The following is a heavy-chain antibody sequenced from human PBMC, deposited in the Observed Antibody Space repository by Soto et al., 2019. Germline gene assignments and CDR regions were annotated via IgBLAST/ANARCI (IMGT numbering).Heavy chain of an antibody. Sequence: QVLLVQSGAEVKKPGASVKVSCKASGYKFTDYYIHWVRQAPGHGPEWMGWVNPKRGDAVYAQKFKGWVPMTRDTATTTAYLEVNRLKSDHTAVYYCARDPGIPGRYWYFDLWGRGTLVTVSS. V-gene: IGHV1-2*04. CDR3: ARDPGIPGRYWYFDL. CDR2: VNPKRGDA. CDR1: GYKFTDYY. J-gene: IGHJ2*01. D-gene: IGHD1-20*01.